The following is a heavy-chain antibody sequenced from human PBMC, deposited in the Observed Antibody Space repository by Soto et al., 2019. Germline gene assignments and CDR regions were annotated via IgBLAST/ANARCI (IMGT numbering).Heavy chain of an antibody. V-gene: IGHV4-39*01. CDR1: GGSISSSSYY. D-gene: IGHD3-3*01. CDR2: IYYSGST. J-gene: IGHJ4*02. Sequence: PSETLSLTCTVSGGSISSSSYYWGWIRQPPGKGLEWIGSIYYSGSTYYNPSLKSRVTISVDTSKNQFSLKLSSVTAADTAVYYCARGIYDFWSGYYFGGLYYFDYWGQGTMVTVSS. CDR3: ARGIYDFWSGYYFGGLYYFDY.